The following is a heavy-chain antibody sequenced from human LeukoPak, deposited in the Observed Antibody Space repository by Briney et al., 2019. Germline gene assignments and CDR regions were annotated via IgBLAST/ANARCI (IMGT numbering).Heavy chain of an antibody. CDR2: IRFDGTTK. D-gene: IGHD2-15*01. V-gene: IGHV3-30*02. CDR1: GFTFSRSG. Sequence: GGSLRLSCGASGFTFSRSGMHWVRQAPGRGLEWVAFIRFDGTTKYYAQSVRGRFTISRDNSKNTLGLQMNSLRTEDTAVYYCAQEIQDRYCNGVQNCLFDSWGHGTLVTVSS. CDR3: AQEIQDRYCNGVQNCLFDS. J-gene: IGHJ4*01.